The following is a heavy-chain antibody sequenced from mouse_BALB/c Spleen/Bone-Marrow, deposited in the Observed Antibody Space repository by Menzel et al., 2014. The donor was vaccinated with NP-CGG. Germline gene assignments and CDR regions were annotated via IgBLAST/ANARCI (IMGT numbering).Heavy chain of an antibody. D-gene: IGHD4-1*01. Sequence: EVMLVESGGGLVQPGGSLKLSCVVSGFTFSSYTMSWVRQTPEKRLEWVAYISNGGGTTYYPDTVKGRFTISRDNAKNALYVQMSSLKSEDTAMYYCGRHGLGGEWCLDVWGAGTTVTVSS. CDR1: GFTFSSYT. CDR3: GRHGLGGEWCLDV. J-gene: IGHJ1*01. CDR2: ISNGGGTT. V-gene: IGHV5-12-2*01.